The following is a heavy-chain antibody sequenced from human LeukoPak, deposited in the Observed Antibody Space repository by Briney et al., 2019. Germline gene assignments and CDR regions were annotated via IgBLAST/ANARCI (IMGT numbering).Heavy chain of an antibody. CDR3: ARDGDWELRAGIRNDDAFDI. Sequence: PSETLSLTCTVSGGSISSYYWSWIRQPPGKGLEWIGYIYYSGSTNYNASLKSRVTISVDTSRNQFSLKLSSVTAADTAVYYCARDGDWELRAGIRNDDAFDIWRQGTMVTASS. V-gene: IGHV4-59*12. CDR1: GGSISSYY. D-gene: IGHD1-26*01. J-gene: IGHJ3*02. CDR2: IYYSGST.